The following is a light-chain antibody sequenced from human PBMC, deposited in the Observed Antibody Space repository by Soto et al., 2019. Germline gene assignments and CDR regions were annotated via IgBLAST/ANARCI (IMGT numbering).Light chain of an antibody. J-gene: IGKJ1*01. V-gene: IGKV1-5*01. CDR3: QPYSNYWP. CDR2: DAS. Sequence: IQITQKKSSLSASVGDRITITCQASQDISNRLNWYHQKPGKAPNLLIYDASNLESGVPSRFSGSGSGTEFTLTISSLQPDDFATYYSQPYSNYWPFGHGSK. CDR1: QDISNR.